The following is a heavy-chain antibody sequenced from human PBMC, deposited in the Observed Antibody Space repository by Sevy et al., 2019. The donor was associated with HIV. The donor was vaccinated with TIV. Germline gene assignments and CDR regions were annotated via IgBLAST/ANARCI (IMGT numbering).Heavy chain of an antibody. D-gene: IGHD3-10*01. CDR1: GFTFSSYA. CDR2: ISGSGGST. CDR3: SGYYGSGSPRGNAFDI. J-gene: IGHJ3*02. Sequence: GGSLRLSCAASGFTFSSYAMSWVRQAPGKGLEWVSAISGSGGSTYYADSVKGRFTISRDNPKNTLYLQMNSLRAEDTAVYYCSGYYGSGSPRGNAFDIWGQGTMVTVSS. V-gene: IGHV3-23*01.